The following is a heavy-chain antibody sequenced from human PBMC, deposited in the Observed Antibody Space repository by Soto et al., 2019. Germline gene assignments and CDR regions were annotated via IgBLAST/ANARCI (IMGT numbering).Heavy chain of an antibody. CDR1: GYTFINFG. J-gene: IGHJ4*02. D-gene: IGHD1-26*01. V-gene: IGHV1-18*04. CDR3: ACGRHCNPVY. CDR2: IRGYNGDT. Sequence: QVQLVQSGGEVKKPGASVRVSCKTSGYTFINFGITWVRQAPGQGLEWVGKIRGYNGDTNYAPKLQCRVTMTSDSSLSSACLELGTRRSDDSAGYYGACGRHCNPVYWGQGTLVTVSS.